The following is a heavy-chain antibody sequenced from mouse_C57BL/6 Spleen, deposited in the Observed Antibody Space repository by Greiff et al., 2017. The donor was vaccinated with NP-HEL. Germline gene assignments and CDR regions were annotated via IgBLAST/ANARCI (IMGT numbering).Heavy chain of an antibody. V-gene: IGHV3-6*01. CDR2: ISYDGSN. CDR3: ARGGPLYAMDD. J-gene: IGHJ4*01. Sequence: EVKVEESGPGLVKPSQSLSLTCSVTGYSITSGYYWNWIRQFPGNKLEWMGYISYDGSNNYNPSLKNRISITRDTSKNQFFLKLNSVTTEDTATYYCARGGPLYAMDDWGQGTSVTVSS. CDR1: GYSITSGYY.